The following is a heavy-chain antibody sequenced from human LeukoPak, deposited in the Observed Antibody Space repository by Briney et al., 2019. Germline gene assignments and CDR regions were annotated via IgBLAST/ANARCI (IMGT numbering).Heavy chain of an antibody. Sequence: ASVKVSCKASGGTFSSYAISWVRQAPGQGLEWMGIINPSGGSTSYAQKFQGRVTMTRDTSTSTVYMELSSLRSEDTAVYYCARVGYSSVNPDYWGQGTLVTVSS. V-gene: IGHV1-46*01. J-gene: IGHJ4*02. CDR3: ARVGYSSVNPDY. D-gene: IGHD6-19*01. CDR2: INPSGGST. CDR1: GGTFSSYA.